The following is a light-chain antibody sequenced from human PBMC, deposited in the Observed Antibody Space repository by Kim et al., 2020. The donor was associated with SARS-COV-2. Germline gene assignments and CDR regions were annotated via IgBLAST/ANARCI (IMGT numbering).Light chain of an antibody. V-gene: IGKV3-20*01. CDR1: QSISNNY. CDR3: QQYGSSRT. J-gene: IGKJ1*01. Sequence: EIVLTQSPGTLSLSPGERATLSCRASQSISNNYLAWYQQKPGQAPRLLIYGASSRATGIPDRFSGSGSGTDFTLTISRLEPEDFAVYYWQQYGSSRTFGQGTKVDIK. CDR2: GAS.